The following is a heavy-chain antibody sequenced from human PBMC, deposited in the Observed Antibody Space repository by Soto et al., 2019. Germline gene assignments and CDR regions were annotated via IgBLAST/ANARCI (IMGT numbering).Heavy chain of an antibody. CDR1: GFTISSNA. J-gene: IGHJ4*02. D-gene: IGHD1-1*01. CDR2: ISERGDTT. Sequence: GGSLRLSCAASGFTISSNAMYWVRQAPGKGLEWVSGISERGDTTHYADSVKGRFTISRDTSKSTLYLLLNTLRADDTAVYYCAKDKPGTTSFDYWGQGTLVTVSS. V-gene: IGHV3-23*01. CDR3: AKDKPGTTSFDY.